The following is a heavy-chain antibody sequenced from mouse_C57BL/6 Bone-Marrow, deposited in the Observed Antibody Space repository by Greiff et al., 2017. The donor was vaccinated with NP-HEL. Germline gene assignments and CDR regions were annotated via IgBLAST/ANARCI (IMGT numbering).Heavy chain of an antibody. J-gene: IGHJ2*01. V-gene: IGHV5-4*01. CDR3: ARDSTMVPFDY. CDR2: ISDGGSYT. CDR1: GFTFSSYA. D-gene: IGHD2-2*01. Sequence: EVKLMESGGGLVKPGGSLKLSCAASGFTFSSYAMSWVRQTPEKRLEWVATISDGGSYTYYPDNVKGRFTISRDNAKNNLYLQMSHLKSEDTAMYYCARDSTMVPFDYWGQGTTLTVSS.